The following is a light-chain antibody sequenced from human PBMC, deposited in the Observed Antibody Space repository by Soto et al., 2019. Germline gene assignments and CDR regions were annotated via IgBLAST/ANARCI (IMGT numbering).Light chain of an antibody. CDR3: QQYNNWPFT. J-gene: IGKJ3*01. Sequence: EIVMTQSPATLSVSPGERAIVSCRASQSVSSNLAWYQQKPGQVPRLLIYGASHRATGIPARFSGSGSGTEFTLTISSLQSEESAVYSCQQYNNWPFTFGPGTKVDIK. V-gene: IGKV3D-15*01. CDR1: QSVSSN. CDR2: GAS.